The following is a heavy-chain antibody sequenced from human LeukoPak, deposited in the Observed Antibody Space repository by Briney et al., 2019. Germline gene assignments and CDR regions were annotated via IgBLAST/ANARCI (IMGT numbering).Heavy chain of an antibody. J-gene: IGHJ4*02. CDR3: TTGYASNWYV. V-gene: IGHV3-15*01. CDR2: IKNKRDGGTP. D-gene: IGHD6-13*01. Sequence: TTGGSLRLSCATSGFSFTDYPMNWVRQAPGKGLEWVGHIKNKRDGGTPDYAAPVKGRFTISRDDSKTTVYLQMNSLKTEDTAVYYCTTGYASNWYVWGQGTLVTVSS. CDR1: GFSFTDYP.